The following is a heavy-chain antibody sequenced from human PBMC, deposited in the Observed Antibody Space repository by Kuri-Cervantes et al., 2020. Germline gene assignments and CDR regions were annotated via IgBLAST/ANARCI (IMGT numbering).Heavy chain of an antibody. Sequence: GGSLRLSCTASGFTFDDHGMHWVRQALGKGLEWVSGVTWNSGIIAYADSVKGRFTISRDNAKNSLYLQMNSLRVEDTALYYCAKSRSGWYDGFDIWGQGTMVTVSS. D-gene: IGHD6-19*01. CDR1: GFTFDDHG. CDR2: VTWNSGII. V-gene: IGHV3-9*01. CDR3: AKSRSGWYDGFDI. J-gene: IGHJ3*02.